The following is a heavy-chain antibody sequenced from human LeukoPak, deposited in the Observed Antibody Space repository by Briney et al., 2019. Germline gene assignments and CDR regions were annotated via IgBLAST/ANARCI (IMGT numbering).Heavy chain of an antibody. V-gene: IGHV3-30-3*01. J-gene: IGHJ5*02. Sequence: PGGSLRLSCAASGFTFSSYAMHWVRQAPGKGLEWVAVISYDGSNKYYADSVKGRFTISRDNSKNTLYLQMNSLRAEDTAVYYCAKGPRYNWNDGRNWFDPWGQGTLVTVSS. D-gene: IGHD1-1*01. CDR2: ISYDGSNK. CDR1: GFTFSSYA. CDR3: AKGPRYNWNDGRNWFDP.